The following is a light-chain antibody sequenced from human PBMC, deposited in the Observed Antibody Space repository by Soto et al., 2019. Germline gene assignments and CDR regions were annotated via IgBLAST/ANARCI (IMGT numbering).Light chain of an antibody. CDR1: QSVSNNY. V-gene: IGKV3-20*01. J-gene: IGKJ1*01. CDR2: GAS. Sequence: IGLKQSPGTLSLSTGERATLSCRASQSVSNNYLAWYQQKPGQAPRLLIYGASNRATGIPDRFSGSGSGTDFTLTISRLEPEDFAVYYCQQYGSSGTFGQGTNVDI. CDR3: QQYGSSGT.